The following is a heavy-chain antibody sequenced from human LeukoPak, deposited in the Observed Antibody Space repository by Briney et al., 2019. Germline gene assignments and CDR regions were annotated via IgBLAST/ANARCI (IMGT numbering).Heavy chain of an antibody. CDR1: GFTFSSYG. J-gene: IGHJ5*02. CDR2: ISGSGGST. D-gene: IGHD6-13*01. V-gene: IGHV3-23*01. CDR3: AKDRYSSSWYGNWFDP. Sequence: GGSLRLSCAASGFTFSSYGMSWVRQAPGKGLEWVSAISGSGGSTYYADSVKGRFTISRDNSKNTLYLQMNSLRAEDTAVYYCAKDRYSSSWYGNWFDPWGQGTLVTVSS.